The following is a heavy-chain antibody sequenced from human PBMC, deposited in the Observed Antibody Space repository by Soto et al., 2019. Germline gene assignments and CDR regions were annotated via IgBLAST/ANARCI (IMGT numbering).Heavy chain of an antibody. CDR1: GYTFTSYS. D-gene: IGHD4-4*01. J-gene: IGHJ5*02. Sequence: GASVKVSCKASGYTFTSYSMHWVLQAPGQRLEWMGWINAGNGNTKYSQRFQGRVTITRDTSASTAYMELSSLRSEDTAVYYCARGPTVTTKDWFDPWGQGTLVTVSS. V-gene: IGHV1-3*01. CDR2: INAGNGNT. CDR3: ARGPTVTTKDWFDP.